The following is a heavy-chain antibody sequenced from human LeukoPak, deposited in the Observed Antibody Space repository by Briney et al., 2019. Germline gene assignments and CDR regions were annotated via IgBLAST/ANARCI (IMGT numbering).Heavy chain of an antibody. Sequence: PGGSLRLSCAASGFSFIRYGMHWVRQAPGKGLEGVGVISDDGRRKGYADSVKGRFTISRDNSKDTLYLQMNSLRADDTAVYYCAKRPSDYGDYVSYFDYWGQGTLVTVSS. J-gene: IGHJ4*02. V-gene: IGHV3-30*18. CDR2: ISDDGRRK. D-gene: IGHD4-17*01. CDR3: AKRPSDYGDYVSYFDY. CDR1: GFSFIRYG.